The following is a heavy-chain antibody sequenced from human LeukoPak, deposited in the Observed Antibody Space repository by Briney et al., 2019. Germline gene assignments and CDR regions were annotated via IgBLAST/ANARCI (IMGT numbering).Heavy chain of an antibody. D-gene: IGHD6-19*01. J-gene: IGHJ5*02. CDR3: ARDHLGSGWYFGWFDP. Sequence: SETLSLTCTVSGGSISSYYWSWIRQPPGKGLEWIRYIYYSGSTNYNPSLKSRVTISVDTSKNQFSLKLSSVTAADTAVYYCARDHLGSGWYFGWFDPWGQGTLVTVSS. V-gene: IGHV4-59*01. CDR2: IYYSGST. CDR1: GGSISSYY.